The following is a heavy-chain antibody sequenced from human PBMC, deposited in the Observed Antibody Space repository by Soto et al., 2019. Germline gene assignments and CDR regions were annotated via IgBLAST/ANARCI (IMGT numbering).Heavy chain of an antibody. J-gene: IGHJ4*02. CDR3: AKDGEEGSGSYIDY. D-gene: IGHD3-10*01. V-gene: IGHV3-9*01. CDR2: ISWNSGSI. Sequence: GGSLRLSCAASGFTFDDYAMHWVRQAPGKGLEWVSGISWNSGSIGYADSVKGRFTISRDNAKNSLYLQMNSLRAEESALYYCAKDGEEGSGSYIDYWGQGTVVTVSS. CDR1: GFTFDDYA.